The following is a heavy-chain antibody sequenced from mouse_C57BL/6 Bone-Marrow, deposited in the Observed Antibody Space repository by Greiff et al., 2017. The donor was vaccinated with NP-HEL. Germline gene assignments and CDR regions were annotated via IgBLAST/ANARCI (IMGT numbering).Heavy chain of an antibody. CDR2: IDPSDSYT. Sequence: VQLQQPGAELVKPGASVKLSCKASGYTFTSYWMQWVKQRPGQGLEWIGEIDPSDSYTNYNQKFKGKATLTVDTSSSTAYMQLSSLTSEDSAVYYGAAWVYYAMDYWGQGTSVTVSS. CDR1: GYTFTSYW. CDR3: AAWVYYAMDY. D-gene: IGHD4-1*01. V-gene: IGHV1-50*01. J-gene: IGHJ4*01.